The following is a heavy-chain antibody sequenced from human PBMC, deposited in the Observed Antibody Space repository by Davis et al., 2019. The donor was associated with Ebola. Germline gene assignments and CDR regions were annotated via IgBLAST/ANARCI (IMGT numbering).Heavy chain of an antibody. V-gene: IGHV4-59*01. D-gene: IGHD6-13*01. Sequence: PSETLSLTCTVSGGSISSYYWSWIRQPPGKGLEWIGYIYYSGSTNYNPSLKSRVTISFDTSKNQFSLKLSSVTVADTALYYCAKGPSAGTRWFDPWGQGTLVTVSS. CDR2: IYYSGST. CDR1: GGSISSYY. CDR3: AKGPSAGTRWFDP. J-gene: IGHJ5*02.